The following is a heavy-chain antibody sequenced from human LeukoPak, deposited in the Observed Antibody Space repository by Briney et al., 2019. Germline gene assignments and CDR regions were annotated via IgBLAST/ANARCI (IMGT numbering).Heavy chain of an antibody. CDR2: ISESGSAI. CDR3: ATDGTPLRVGEVFFDN. V-gene: IGHV3-48*03. Sequence: PGGSLRLSCAASGFTFSSYEMNWVRLAPGKGLEWVSYISESGSAIYYADSVKGRFTISRDDAKNSVYLQMNSLRDEDTAVYYCATDGTPLRVGEVFFDNWGQGTLVTVSS. CDR1: GFTFSSYE. J-gene: IGHJ4*02. D-gene: IGHD3-10*01.